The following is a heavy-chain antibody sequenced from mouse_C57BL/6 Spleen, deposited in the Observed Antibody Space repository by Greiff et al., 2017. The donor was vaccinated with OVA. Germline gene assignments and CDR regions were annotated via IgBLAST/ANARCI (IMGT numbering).Heavy chain of an antibody. CDR2: IDPSDSYT. J-gene: IGHJ3*01. CDR1: GYTFTSYW. CDR3: AREEAY. Sequence: QVQLQQPGAELVMPGASVQLSCKASGYTFTSYWMHWVKQRPGQGLEWIGEIDPSDSYTNYNQKFKGKSTLTVDKSSSTAYMQLRSLTSAASAVYYCAREEAYWGQGTLVTVSA. V-gene: IGHV1-69*01.